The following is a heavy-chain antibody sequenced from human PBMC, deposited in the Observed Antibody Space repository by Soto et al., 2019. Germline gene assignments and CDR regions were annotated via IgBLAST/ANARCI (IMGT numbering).Heavy chain of an antibody. CDR1: GFTFSSYS. CDR3: ARLNSYYYGMDV. J-gene: IGHJ6*02. Sequence: EVQLVESGGGLVKPGGSLRLSCAASGFTFSSYSMNWVRQAPGKGLEWVSSISSSSSYIYSADSVKGRFTISRDNAKNSLYLQMNSLRAEDTAVYYCARLNSYYYGMDVWGQGTTVTVSS. V-gene: IGHV3-21*01. CDR2: ISSSSSYI.